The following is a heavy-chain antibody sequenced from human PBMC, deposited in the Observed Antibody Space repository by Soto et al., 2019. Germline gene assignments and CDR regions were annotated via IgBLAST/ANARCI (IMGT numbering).Heavy chain of an antibody. D-gene: IGHD1-26*01. V-gene: IGHV3-13*01. CDR3: ARGLVGAHHDYYFDY. J-gene: IGHJ4*02. CDR2: IGTAGDT. CDR1: GFTFSSYD. Sequence: GGSLRLSCAASGFTFSSYDMHWVRQATGKGLEWVSAIGTAGDTYYPGSVKGRFTISRENAKNSLYLQMNSLRAGDTAVYYCARGLVGAHHDYYFDYWGQGTLVTVSS.